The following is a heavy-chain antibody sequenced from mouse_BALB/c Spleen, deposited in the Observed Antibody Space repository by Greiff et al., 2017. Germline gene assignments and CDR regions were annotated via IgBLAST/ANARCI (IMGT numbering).Heavy chain of an antibody. D-gene: IGHD2-3*01. V-gene: IGHV6-6*02. CDR3: TRSDGYYVRFAY. J-gene: IGHJ3*01. CDR1: GFTFSNYW. CDR2: IRLKSNNYAT. Sequence: EVQLQQSGGGLVQPGGSMKLSCVASGFTFSNYWMNWVRQSPEKGLEWVAEIRLKSNNYATHYAESVKGRFTISRDDSKSSVYLQMNNLRAEDTGIYYCTRSDGYYVRFAYWGQGTLVTVSA.